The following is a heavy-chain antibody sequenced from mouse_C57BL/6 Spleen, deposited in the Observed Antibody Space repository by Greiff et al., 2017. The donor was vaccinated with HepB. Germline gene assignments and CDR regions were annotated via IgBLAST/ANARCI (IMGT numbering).Heavy chain of an antibody. CDR1: GYTFTSYW. D-gene: IGHD2-5*01. Sequence: VKLQQPGAELVKPGASVKMSCKASGYTFTSYWITWVKQRPGQGLEWIGDIYPGSGSTNYNEKFKSKATLTVDTSSSTAYMQLSSLTSEDSAVYYCARYSNYVGAWFAYWGQGTLVTVSA. J-gene: IGHJ3*01. CDR3: ARYSNYVGAWFAY. V-gene: IGHV1-55*01. CDR2: IYPGSGST.